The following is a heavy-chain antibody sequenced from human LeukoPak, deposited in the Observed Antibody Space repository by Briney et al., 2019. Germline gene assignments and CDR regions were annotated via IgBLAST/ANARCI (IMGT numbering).Heavy chain of an antibody. CDR3: ARERGYSHYFDY. CDR1: GGSISSYY. CDR2: IYHSGST. D-gene: IGHD3-22*01. Sequence: SETLSLTCTVSGGSISSYYWSWIRQPPGKGLEWIGYIYHSGSTNYNPSLKSRVAISVDTSKNQFSLKLSSVTAADTAVYYCARERGYSHYFDYWGQGTLVTVSS. V-gene: IGHV4-59*12. J-gene: IGHJ4*02.